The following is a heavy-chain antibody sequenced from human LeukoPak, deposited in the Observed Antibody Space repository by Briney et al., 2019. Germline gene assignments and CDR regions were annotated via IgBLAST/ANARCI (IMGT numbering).Heavy chain of an antibody. D-gene: IGHD2-15*01. CDR3: ARASDIVDNAFDI. J-gene: IGHJ3*02. Sequence: GGSLRLSCAASGFTVSSNYMSWVRQAPGKGLEWVSVIYSGGSTYYADSVKGRSTISRDNSKNTLYLQMNSLRAEDTAVYYCARASDIVDNAFDIWGQGTMVTVSS. V-gene: IGHV3-66*01. CDR2: IYSGGST. CDR1: GFTVSSNY.